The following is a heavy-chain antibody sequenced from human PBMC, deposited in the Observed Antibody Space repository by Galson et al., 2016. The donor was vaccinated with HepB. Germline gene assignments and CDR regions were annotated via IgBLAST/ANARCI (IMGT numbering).Heavy chain of an antibody. Sequence: SETLSLTCTVSGDSLSVYYWSWIRQPAGRGLEWIGRIYSSGSSNYNPSLKSRVILSADTSNNQVSLRLSSVTAADAAVYYCARDQNSNQHNYHYFYGLDVWGKGISVTVSS. CDR1: GDSLSVYY. D-gene: IGHD4-11*01. CDR2: IYSSGSS. CDR3: ARDQNSNQHNYHYFYGLDV. J-gene: IGHJ6*04. V-gene: IGHV4-4*07.